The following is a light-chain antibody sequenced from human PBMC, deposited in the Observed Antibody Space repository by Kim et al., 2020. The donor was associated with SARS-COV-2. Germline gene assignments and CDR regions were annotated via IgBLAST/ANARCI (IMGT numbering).Light chain of an antibody. V-gene: IGLV2-14*01. CDR2: DVS. J-gene: IGLJ3*02. CDR3: SSYTSSSTWV. CDR1: SSDVGGYNY. Sequence: QSALTQPASVSGSPGQSITISCTGTSSDVGGYNYVSWYQQHPGKAPKLMIYDVSKRPSGVSNRFSGSKSGNTASLTISGLQAEDEADYYGSSYTSSSTWVFGGGTKL.